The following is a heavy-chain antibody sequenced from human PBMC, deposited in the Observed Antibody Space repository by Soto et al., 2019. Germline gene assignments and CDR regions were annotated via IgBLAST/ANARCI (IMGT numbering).Heavy chain of an antibody. D-gene: IGHD2-15*01. CDR1: GFTVSSHY. Sequence: PGGSLRLSCAASGFTVSSHYMNWVRQAPGKGLEWVSLIQSGGSTFYADSVKGRFTISRDNSKNTLFLQMNSLRVEDTAMYYCSRDDVYCSGGSCYGVPMDVRGRGTTLTVSS. J-gene: IGHJ6*03. V-gene: IGHV3-66*01. CDR3: SRDDVYCSGGSCYGVPMDV. CDR2: IQSGGST.